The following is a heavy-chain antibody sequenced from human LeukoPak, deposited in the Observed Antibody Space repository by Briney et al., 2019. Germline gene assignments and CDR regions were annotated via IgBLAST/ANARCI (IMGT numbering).Heavy chain of an antibody. CDR2: TYSDGSST. J-gene: IGHJ6*02. CDR1: GFTFSSYW. V-gene: IGHV3-74*01. CDR3: ARGAKNYGMDV. D-gene: IGHD1-26*01. Sequence: GGSLRLSCAASGFTFSSYWMHWVRQAPGKGLVWVSRTYSDGSSTSYADSVKGRFTISRDNAKSTLYLQMNSLRVEDTAVYYCARGAKNYGMDVWGQGTTVTVSS.